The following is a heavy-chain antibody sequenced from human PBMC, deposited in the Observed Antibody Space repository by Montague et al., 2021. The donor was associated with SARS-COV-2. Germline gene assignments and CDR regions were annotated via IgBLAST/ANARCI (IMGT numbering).Heavy chain of an antibody. J-gene: IGHJ4*02. CDR3: ASERIYGSGSYYIAFLLVGY. V-gene: IGHV4-39*01. Sequence: SETLSLTCTVSGGSISSSSYYWGWIRQPPGKGLEWIGSIYYSGSTYYNPSLKSRVTISVDTSKNQFSLKLSTVTAADTAVYYCASERIYGSGSYYIAFLLVGYWGQGTLVTVSS. CDR1: GGSISSSSYY. D-gene: IGHD3-10*01. CDR2: IYYSGST.